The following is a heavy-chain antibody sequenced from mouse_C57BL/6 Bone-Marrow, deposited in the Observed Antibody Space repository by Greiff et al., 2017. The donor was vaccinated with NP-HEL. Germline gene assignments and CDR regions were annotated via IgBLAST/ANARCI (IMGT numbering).Heavy chain of an antibody. CDR3: TTLGDFDY. D-gene: IGHD4-1*01. CDR2: IDPENGDT. Sequence: VQLQQSGAELVRPGASVKLSCTASGFNIKDDYMHWVKQRPEQGLEWIGWIDPENGDTEYASKFQGKATITADTTSNTAYLQLSSLTSEDTAVYYCTTLGDFDYGGQGTTLTVSS. J-gene: IGHJ2*01. CDR1: GFNIKDDY. V-gene: IGHV14-4*01.